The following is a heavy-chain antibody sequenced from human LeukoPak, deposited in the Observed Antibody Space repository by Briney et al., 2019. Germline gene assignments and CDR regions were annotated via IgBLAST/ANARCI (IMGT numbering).Heavy chain of an antibody. V-gene: IGHV5-51*01. CDR3: ASGYSSGWYGLDY. CDR2: IHPADSHT. CDR1: GYTFIDYS. D-gene: IGHD6-19*01. J-gene: IGHJ4*02. Sequence: GESLKISCKGSGYTFIDYSIAWVRQMPGKGLEWMGFIHPADSHTTYSPSFQGQVTFSADKSTNTAYLQWSSLKASDTAMYYCASGYSSGWYGLDYWGQGTLVTVSS.